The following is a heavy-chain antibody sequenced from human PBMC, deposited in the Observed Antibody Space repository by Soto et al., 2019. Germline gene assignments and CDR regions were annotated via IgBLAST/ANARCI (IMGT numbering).Heavy chain of an antibody. CDR2: IYDSGST. D-gene: IGHD3-9*01. J-gene: IGHJ4*02. CDR3: ARGVGSSPPRY. V-gene: IGHV4-59*01. Sequence: PSETLSLTCTVSGDSIRSYYWSWIRQPPGKGLEWIGYIYDSGSTNYNPSLKSRVTISVDTSKSQFSLKLSSATAADTAVYYCARGVGSSPPRYWGRGTLVTVSS. CDR1: GDSIRSYY.